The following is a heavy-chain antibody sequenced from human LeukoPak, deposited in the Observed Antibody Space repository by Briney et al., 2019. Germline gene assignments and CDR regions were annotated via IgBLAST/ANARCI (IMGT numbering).Heavy chain of an antibody. CDR2: ISSGSTYM. CDR3: AKGGKWDVTPFDY. V-gene: IGHV3-21*04. Sequence: GGSLRLSCAASGFTFSSYSMNWVRQAPGKGLEWVSSISSGSTYMYYADSVKGRFTISRDNAQNSMYLQMNSLRAEDTAVYYCAKGGKWDVTPFDYWGQGTLVTVSS. D-gene: IGHD1-26*01. CDR1: GFTFSSYS. J-gene: IGHJ4*02.